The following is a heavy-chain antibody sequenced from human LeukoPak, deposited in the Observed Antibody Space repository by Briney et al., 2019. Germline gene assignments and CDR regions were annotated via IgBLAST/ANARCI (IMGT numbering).Heavy chain of an antibody. V-gene: IGHV4-39*07. Sequence: PSETLSLTCTVSGGSVSSSTYYWSWIRQPPGKGLEWIGSIYYSGSTYYNPSLRSRVTISVDTSKNPFSLKLNSVTAADTAVYYCARFDSSGSGSYYNWGQGTLVTVSS. CDR1: GGSVSSSTYY. J-gene: IGHJ4*02. D-gene: IGHD3-10*01. CDR2: IYYSGST. CDR3: ARFDSSGSGSYYN.